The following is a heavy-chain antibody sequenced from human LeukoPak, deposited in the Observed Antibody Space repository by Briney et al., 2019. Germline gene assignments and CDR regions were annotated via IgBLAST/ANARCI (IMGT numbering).Heavy chain of an antibody. CDR1: GGSLSSYY. V-gene: IGHV4-59*01. D-gene: IGHD4-23*01. J-gene: IGHJ3*02. Sequence: SETLSLTCTVSGGSLSSYYWSWLRQPPGKGLEWIGYIYYSGSTNYNPSLKSRVTISVDTSKNQFSLKLSSVTAADTAVYYCARVTSEENDYGCRDDAFDIWGQGTMVTVSS. CDR3: ARVTSEENDYGCRDDAFDI. CDR2: IYYSGST.